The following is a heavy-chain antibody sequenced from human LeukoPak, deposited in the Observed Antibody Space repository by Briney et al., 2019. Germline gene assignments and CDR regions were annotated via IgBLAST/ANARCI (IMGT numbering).Heavy chain of an antibody. CDR2: INHSGSA. J-gene: IGHJ6*04. CDR1: GGSFSDYN. V-gene: IGHV4-34*01. Sequence: SETLSHTSVVYGGSFSDYNWSWIRQPPGKGLEWIGEINHSGSASYNPSLKSRVTISGDASKNQFSLNLSSVTAADTAVYYCATLQDYWLDVWGNGTTVTVSS. CDR3: ATLQDYWLDV. D-gene: IGHD2-8*02.